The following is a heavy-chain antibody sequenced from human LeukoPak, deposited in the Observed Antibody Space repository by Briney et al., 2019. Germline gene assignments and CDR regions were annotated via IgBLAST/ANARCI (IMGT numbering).Heavy chain of an antibody. J-gene: IGHJ3*02. CDR3: ARSRITMIVVVILYDAFGI. CDR1: GGIFSSYA. D-gene: IGHD3-22*01. V-gene: IGHV1-69*13. Sequence: GASVKVSCKASGGIFSSYAISWVRQAPGQGLEWMGGIIPIFGTANYAQKFQGRVTITADESTSTAYMELSSLRSEDTAVYYCARSRITMIVVVILYDAFGIWGQGTMVTVSS. CDR2: IIPIFGTA.